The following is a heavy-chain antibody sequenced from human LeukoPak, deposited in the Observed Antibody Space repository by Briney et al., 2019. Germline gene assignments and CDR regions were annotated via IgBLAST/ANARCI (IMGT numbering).Heavy chain of an antibody. Sequence: SETLSLTCTVSGGSISSSSYYWGWIRQPPGKGLEWIGSIYYSGSTYYNPSLKSRVTISVDTSKNQFSLKLSSVTAADTAVYYCARHGGMVRGVRNWFDPWGQGTLVTVSS. CDR3: ARHGGMVRGVRNWFDP. J-gene: IGHJ5*02. CDR2: IYYSGST. D-gene: IGHD3-10*01. V-gene: IGHV4-39*01. CDR1: GGSISSSSYY.